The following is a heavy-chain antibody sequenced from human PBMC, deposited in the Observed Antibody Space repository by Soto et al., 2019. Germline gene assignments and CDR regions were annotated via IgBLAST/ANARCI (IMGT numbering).Heavy chain of an antibody. J-gene: IGHJ4*02. Sequence: GGSLRLSCAASGLTFSSYAMHWVRQAPGKGLEWVAVISYDGSNKYYADSVKGRFTISRDNSKNTLYLQMNSLRAEDTAVYYCARGGSYYHYFDYWGQGTLVTVSS. D-gene: IGHD1-26*01. CDR3: ARGGSYYHYFDY. CDR2: ISYDGSNK. CDR1: GLTFSSYA. V-gene: IGHV3-30-3*01.